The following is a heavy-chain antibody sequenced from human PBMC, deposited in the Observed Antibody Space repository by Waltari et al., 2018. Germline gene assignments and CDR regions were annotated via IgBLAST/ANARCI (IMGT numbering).Heavy chain of an antibody. J-gene: IGHJ4*02. Sequence: EVQVVESGGGLVQPGGSLRLSCAGSEFTFSSFWMSWVRQTPGKGLEWVANIRQDGSEKYYVDSVKGRFTVSRDNARNSLYLQMNSLRAEDTAVYYCATGRGLPYWGQGTLVTVSS. CDR3: ATGRGLPY. CDR1: EFTFSSFW. V-gene: IGHV3-7*01. CDR2: IRQDGSEK.